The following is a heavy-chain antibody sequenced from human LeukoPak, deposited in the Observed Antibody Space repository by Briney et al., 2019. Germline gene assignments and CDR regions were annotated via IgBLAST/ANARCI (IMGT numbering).Heavy chain of an antibody. Sequence: SETPSLTCAVYGGSFSGYYWSWIRQPPGKGLEWIGEINHSGSTNYNPSLKSRVTISVDTSKNQFSLKLSSVTAEDTAAYYCARELAAYSSGFDSWGQGTLVTVSS. D-gene: IGHD4-11*01. CDR2: INHSGST. CDR1: GGSFSGYY. V-gene: IGHV4-34*01. J-gene: IGHJ4*02. CDR3: ARELAAYSSGFDS.